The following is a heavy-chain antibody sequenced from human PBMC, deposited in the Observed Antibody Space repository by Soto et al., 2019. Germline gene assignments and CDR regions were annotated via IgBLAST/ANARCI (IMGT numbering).Heavy chain of an antibody. D-gene: IGHD3-22*01. J-gene: IGHJ6*02. CDR1: GFTFSSYA. CDR2: ISGSGGST. CDR3: AKESVYYYDSSGPYGLAV. V-gene: IGHV3-23*01. Sequence: GGSLRLSCAASGFTFSSYAMSWVRQAPGKGLEWVSAISGSGGSTYYADSVKGRFTISRDNSKNTLYLQMNSLRAEDTAVYYCAKESVYYYDSSGPYGLAVWGQGTTVTVSS.